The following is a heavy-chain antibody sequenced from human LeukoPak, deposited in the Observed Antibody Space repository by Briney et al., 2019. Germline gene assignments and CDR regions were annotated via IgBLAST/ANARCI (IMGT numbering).Heavy chain of an antibody. CDR2: KCNRGST. D-gene: IGHD3-22*01. V-gene: IGHV4-59*08. J-gene: IGHJ4*02. CDR1: GGSFSGYY. Sequence: SETLSLTCAVYGGSFSGYYWSWIRQPPGKGLEWIGYKCNRGSTNYNPSLRSRVTVSVDTSKQQFSLRLSSVTAADTAFYYCAASAPSYYVAFGFWGQGTLVTASS. CDR3: AASAPSYYVAFGF.